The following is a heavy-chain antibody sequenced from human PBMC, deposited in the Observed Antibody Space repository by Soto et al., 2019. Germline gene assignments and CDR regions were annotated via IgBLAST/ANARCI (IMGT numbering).Heavy chain of an antibody. D-gene: IGHD1-1*01. Sequence: EVQLVESGGGLVKPGGSLRLSCAASGFTFSSYSMNWVRQAPGKGLVWVSSISTTSSYIYYADSVKGRFTISRDNAKNTLYLQMNSLRAEDRAVYYCGRDQAIVYGTEGYYMDVWGKGTTVTVSS. CDR3: GRDQAIVYGTEGYYMDV. V-gene: IGHV3-21*01. CDR2: ISTTSSYI. J-gene: IGHJ6*03. CDR1: GFTFSSYS.